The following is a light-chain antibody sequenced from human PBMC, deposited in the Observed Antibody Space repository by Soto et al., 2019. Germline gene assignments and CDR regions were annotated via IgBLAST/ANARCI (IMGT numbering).Light chain of an antibody. CDR2: STN. CDR3: MLYMGGGLVV. V-gene: IGLV8-61*01. J-gene: IGLJ2*01. Sequence: QTVVTQEPSFSVSPGGTVTLTCGFTSGSVSTSYYPTWYHQTPGQAPRTLIYSTNTRPSGVPDRFSGSILGNKAALTITGAQADDESDYHCMLYMGGGLVVFGGGTKLTVL. CDR1: SGSVSTSYY.